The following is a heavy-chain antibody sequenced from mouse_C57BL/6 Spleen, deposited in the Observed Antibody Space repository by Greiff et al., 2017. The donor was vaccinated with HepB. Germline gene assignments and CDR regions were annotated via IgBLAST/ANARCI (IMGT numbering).Heavy chain of an antibody. V-gene: IGHV1-82*01. CDR1: GYEFSSSW. J-gene: IGHJ2*01. D-gene: IGHD2-5*01. CDR3: ARGPYYSNYVYFGC. CDR2: IYPGDGDT. Sequence: QVQLQQSGPELVKPGASVKISCKASGYEFSSSWMNWVKQRPGKGLEWIGRIYPGDGDTNYNGKFKGKATLTADKSTSTAYMQISSLTSEDSAVYFCARGPYYSNYVYFGCWGQGTTLTVSS.